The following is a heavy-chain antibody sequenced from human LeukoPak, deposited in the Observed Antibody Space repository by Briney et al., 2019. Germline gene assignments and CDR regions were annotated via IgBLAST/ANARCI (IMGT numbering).Heavy chain of an antibody. D-gene: IGHD1-26*01. CDR1: GFTFSSYS. CDR3: ARNNGNYILDD. V-gene: IGHV3-48*01. J-gene: IGHJ4*02. CDR2: ISSSI. Sequence: GGSLRLSCAASGFTFSSYSLNWVRQAPGKGLEWLSHISSSIYYTDSVKGRFTISRDNAKNSVYLQMNSLRAEDTARYYCARNNGNYILDDWGQGTLVTVSP.